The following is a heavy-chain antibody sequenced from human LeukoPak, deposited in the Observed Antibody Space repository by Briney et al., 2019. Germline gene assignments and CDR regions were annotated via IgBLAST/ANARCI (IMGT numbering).Heavy chain of an antibody. Sequence: SPTLSLTCTVSGGSISSYYWSWIRQPAGKGLEWIGRIYTSGSTNYNPSLKSRVTMSVDTSKNQFSLKLSSVTAADTAVYYCARVVAAAGTNAFDIWGQGTMVTVSS. D-gene: IGHD6-13*01. CDR3: ARVVAAAGTNAFDI. J-gene: IGHJ3*02. CDR1: GGSISSYY. V-gene: IGHV4-4*07. CDR2: IYTSGST.